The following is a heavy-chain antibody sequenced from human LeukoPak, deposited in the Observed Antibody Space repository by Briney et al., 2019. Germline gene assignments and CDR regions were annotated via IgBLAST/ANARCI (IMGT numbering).Heavy chain of an antibody. J-gene: IGHJ4*02. CDR1: GFTFSSYS. V-gene: IGHV3-48*01. CDR2: ISSGGSTT. CDR3: AKEADYGEHFDY. Sequence: GGSLRLSCAASGFTFSSYSMNWVRQAPGRGLEWVSYISSGGSTTYYADSVKGRFTMSRDNAKNTLYLQMNSLRAEDTAVYYCAKEADYGEHFDYWGQGTLVTVSS. D-gene: IGHD4-17*01.